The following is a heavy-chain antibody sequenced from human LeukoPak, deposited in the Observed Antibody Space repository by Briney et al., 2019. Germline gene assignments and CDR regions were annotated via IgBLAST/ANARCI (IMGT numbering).Heavy chain of an antibody. CDR3: TTDTAHYDVWSGYPSFDY. Sequence: GGSLRLSCAASGFTFSNAWMSWVRQAPGKGQEWVGRIKSKTDGGTTDYAAPVKGRFTISRDDSKNTLYLQMNSLKTENTAVYSCTTDTAHYDVWSGYPSFDYWGQGALVTVSS. CDR1: GFTFSNAW. CDR2: IKSKTDGGTT. D-gene: IGHD3-3*01. V-gene: IGHV3-15*01. J-gene: IGHJ4*02.